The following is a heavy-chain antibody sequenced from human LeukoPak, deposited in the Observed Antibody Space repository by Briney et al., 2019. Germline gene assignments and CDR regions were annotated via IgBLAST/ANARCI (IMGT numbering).Heavy chain of an antibody. CDR1: GFTFSYYG. V-gene: IGHV3-33*01. CDR3: ARDADTSEFFSWLDL. CDR2: IWHDGGKR. Sequence: PGGSLRLSCAASGFTFSYYGMQWVRQAPDKGLEWVALIWHDGGKRYYADSVKGRFTISRDNSKNTLYLQMTTLRAEDTAVYYCARDADTSEFFSWLDLWGQGTLVTVSS. J-gene: IGHJ5*02. D-gene: IGHD3-22*01.